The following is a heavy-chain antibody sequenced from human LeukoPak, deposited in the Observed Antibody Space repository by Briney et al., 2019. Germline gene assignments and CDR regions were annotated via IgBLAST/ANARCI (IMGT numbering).Heavy chain of an antibody. V-gene: IGHV1-46*01. CDR2: INPSGGST. CDR3: ARAMVRGLSNPFDS. J-gene: IGHJ4*02. Sequence: GASVKVSCKASGYTFTNYYLHWVRQAPGQGLEWMAMINPSGGSTTYAQKFQGRVTMTRDTFTSTVYMELSSLRYEDTAVYYCARAMVRGLSNPFDSWGQGTLVTVSS. CDR1: GYTFTNYY. D-gene: IGHD3-10*01.